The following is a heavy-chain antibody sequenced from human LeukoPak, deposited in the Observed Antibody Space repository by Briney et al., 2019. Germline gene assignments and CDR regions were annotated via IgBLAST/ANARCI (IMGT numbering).Heavy chain of an antibody. CDR1: GFTFRNHG. V-gene: IGHV3-33*01. D-gene: IGHD3-9*01. CDR2: IWYDGSNQ. CDR3: ARDRQLQYFDY. Sequence: GTSLRLSCAASGFTFRNHGMHWVRQAPGKGLEWVAVIWYDGSNQLYADSVNGRFTISRDNSKNTLHLQMNSLRAEDTAVYYCARDRQLQYFDYWGQGTLVTVSS. J-gene: IGHJ4*02.